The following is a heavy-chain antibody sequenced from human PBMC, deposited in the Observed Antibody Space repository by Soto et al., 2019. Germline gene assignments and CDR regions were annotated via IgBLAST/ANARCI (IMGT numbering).Heavy chain of an antibody. CDR3: ARDQDTYGQAVFDS. CDR1: GFTVSSRW. CDR2: IKTDGTST. Sequence: EVQLVESGGGLVQPGGSLRLSCAACGFTVSSRWMHWVRQAPGKGLVWVSRIKTDGTSTSYADSVKGRFTISRDNAKNTLYLQMNSLRAEDTGMYYCARDQDTYGQAVFDSWGQGTLVTVSS. J-gene: IGHJ4*02. D-gene: IGHD2-15*01. V-gene: IGHV3-74*01.